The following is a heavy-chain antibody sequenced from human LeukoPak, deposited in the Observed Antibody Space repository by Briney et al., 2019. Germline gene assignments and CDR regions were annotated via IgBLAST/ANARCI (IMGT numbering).Heavy chain of an antibody. J-gene: IGHJ4*02. D-gene: IGHD3-22*01. CDR3: AKGRGDSSGYLTTDY. Sequence: GGSVRLSCAASGFTFSSYAMSWVRQAPGKGLEWVSAISGSGGSTYYADSVKGRFTISRDNSKNTLYLQMNSLRAEDTAVYYCAKGRGDSSGYLTTDYWGQGTLVTVSS. CDR2: ISGSGGST. V-gene: IGHV3-23*01. CDR1: GFTFSSYA.